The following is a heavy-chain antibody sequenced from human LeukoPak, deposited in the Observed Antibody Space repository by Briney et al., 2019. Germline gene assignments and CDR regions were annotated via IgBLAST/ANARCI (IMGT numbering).Heavy chain of an antibody. CDR3: ARREYYYDSSGYAYYFDY. CDR2: VYPGDSDT. Sequence: GESLKISCKGFGYSFTSYWIGWVRQMPGKGLEWMGIVYPGDSDTRYSPSFQGQVTISADKSISTAYLQWSSLKASDTAMYYCARREYYYDSSGYAYYFDYWGQGTLVTVSS. D-gene: IGHD3-22*01. CDR1: GYSFTSYW. J-gene: IGHJ4*02. V-gene: IGHV5-51*01.